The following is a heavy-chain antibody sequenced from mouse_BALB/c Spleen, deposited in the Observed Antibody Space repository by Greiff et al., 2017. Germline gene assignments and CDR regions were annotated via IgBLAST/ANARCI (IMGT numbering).Heavy chain of an antibody. CDR1: GFTFSSYA. Sequence: EVQVVESGGGLVKPGGSLKLSCAASGFTFSSYAMSWVRQTPEKRLEWVASISSGGSTYYPDSVKGRFTISRDNARNILYLQMSSLRSEDTAMYYCARTTAFAYWGQGTLVTVSA. D-gene: IGHD1-2*01. V-gene: IGHV5-6-5*01. CDR3: ARTTAFAY. J-gene: IGHJ3*01. CDR2: ISSGGST.